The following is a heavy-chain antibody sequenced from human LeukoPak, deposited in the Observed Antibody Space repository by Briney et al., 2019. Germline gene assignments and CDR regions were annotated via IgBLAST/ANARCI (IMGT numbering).Heavy chain of an antibody. Sequence: ASVKVSCKASGYTFTSYYMHWVRQAPGQGLEWMGIINPSGGSTSYAQKFQGRVTMTRDTSTSTVYMELSSLRSEDTAVHYCARDVTPVVVTAIGDAFDIWGQGTMVTVSS. V-gene: IGHV1-46*01. D-gene: IGHD2-21*02. CDR2: INPSGGST. J-gene: IGHJ3*02. CDR3: ARDVTPVVVTAIGDAFDI. CDR1: GYTFTSYY.